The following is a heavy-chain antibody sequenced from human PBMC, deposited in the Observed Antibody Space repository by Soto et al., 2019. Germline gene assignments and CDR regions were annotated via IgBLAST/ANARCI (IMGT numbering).Heavy chain of an antibody. CDR2: ISAYNGNT. D-gene: IGHD2-2*01. Sequence: ASVKVSCKASAYTFTCYGISWVGEAPGQGLEWMGWISAYNGNTNYAQKLQGRVTMTTGTSTSTAYMELRSLRSDDTAVYYCARFVVVPAAIFDYYYYYMDVWGKGTTVTVSS. CDR3: ARFVVVPAAIFDYYYYYMDV. CDR1: AYTFTCYG. J-gene: IGHJ6*03. V-gene: IGHV1-18*01.